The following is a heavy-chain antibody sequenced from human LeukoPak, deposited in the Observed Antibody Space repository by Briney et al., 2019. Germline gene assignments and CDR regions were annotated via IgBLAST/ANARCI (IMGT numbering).Heavy chain of an antibody. CDR1: GFDFSDYA. CDR2: ISYDGSSK. CDR3: AKVRVVFNWNYAYYFDY. Sequence: GRSLRLSCAASGFDFSDYAMHWVRQAPGKGLEWVAIISYDGSSKYYADSVKGRFTISRDNSKNTLYLQMNSLGPEDTAMYYCAKVRVVFNWNYAYYFDYWGQGTLVTVSS. D-gene: IGHD1-7*01. J-gene: IGHJ4*02. V-gene: IGHV3-30*04.